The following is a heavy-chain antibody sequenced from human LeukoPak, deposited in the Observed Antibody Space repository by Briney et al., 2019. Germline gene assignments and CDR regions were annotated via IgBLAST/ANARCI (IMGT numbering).Heavy chain of an antibody. CDR2: IYYSGST. J-gene: IGHJ5*02. CDR1: GGSISSYY. V-gene: IGHV4-59*08. Sequence: SETLSLTCTVSGGSISSYYWSWIRQPPGKGLEWIGYIYYSGSTNYNPSLKSRVTISVDTSKNQFSLKLSSVTAADTAVYYCARHETTFNWFDPWGQGTLVTASS. D-gene: IGHD3-16*01. CDR3: ARHETTFNWFDP.